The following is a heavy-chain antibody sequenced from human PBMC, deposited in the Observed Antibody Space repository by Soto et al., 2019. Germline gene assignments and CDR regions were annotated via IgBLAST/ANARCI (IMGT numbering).Heavy chain of an antibody. V-gene: IGHV1-2*02. D-gene: IGHD5-12*01. Sequence: QVQLVQSGAEVKEPGASVTVSCRASGDRFTDYYMHWVRQAPGQGLEWMGWINPNSGVTKYAQNFQGRVTMIKGPSHRTVYMQLSRLRFDDTAIYYCARESGGATATLDYYYFYMDVWGTGTTVTVSS. CDR1: GDRFTDYY. CDR2: INPNSGVT. CDR3: ARESGGATATLDYYYFYMDV. J-gene: IGHJ6*03.